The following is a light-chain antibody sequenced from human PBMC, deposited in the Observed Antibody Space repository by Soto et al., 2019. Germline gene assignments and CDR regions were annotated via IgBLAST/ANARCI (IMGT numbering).Light chain of an antibody. Sequence: EIVLTQSPGTLSLSPGERATLSCRASQSISTAYLTWYQQKPGQAPRLLIYRASNSATSIPDRFSGSESGTDFTLTISRLEPEDLAVYYCQQYDRLPITFGQGTRLQIK. CDR2: RAS. V-gene: IGKV3-20*01. J-gene: IGKJ5*01. CDR3: QQYDRLPIT. CDR1: QSISTAY.